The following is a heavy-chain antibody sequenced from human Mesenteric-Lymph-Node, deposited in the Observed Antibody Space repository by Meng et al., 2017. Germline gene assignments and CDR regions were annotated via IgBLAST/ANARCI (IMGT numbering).Heavy chain of an antibody. Sequence: SETLSLTCTVSGGSISSGSYYWSWIRQPAGKGLEWIGRIYTSGSTNYNPSLKSRVTISVDTSKNQFSLKLSSVTAADTAVYYCARDAPFHSSSWFYWYFDLWGRGNLVNVAS. CDR1: GGSISSGSYY. D-gene: IGHD6-13*01. CDR3: ARDAPFHSSSWFYWYFDL. J-gene: IGHJ2*01. CDR2: IYTSGST. V-gene: IGHV4-61*02.